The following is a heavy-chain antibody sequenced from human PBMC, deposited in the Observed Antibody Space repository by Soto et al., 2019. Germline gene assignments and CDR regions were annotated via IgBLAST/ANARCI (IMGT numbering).Heavy chain of an antibody. CDR2: ISGHCGGT. CDR1: GYPFTKFG. J-gene: IGHJ6*02. V-gene: IGHV1-18*01. Sequence: QPQLVQSGVELKKSGASVRVSCKASGYPFTKFGINWVRQAPGQGLEWMGWISGHCGGTKYGPKFVYRLTIVTDTASKTAYMELRSLKSDATAVYYGAKDGGHGARMHICGMDVWGQGRTVTVSS. CDR3: AKDGGHGARMHICGMDV. D-gene: IGHD1-26*01.